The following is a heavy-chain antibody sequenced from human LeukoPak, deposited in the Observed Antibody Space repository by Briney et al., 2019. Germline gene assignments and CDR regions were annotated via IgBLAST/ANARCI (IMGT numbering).Heavy chain of an antibody. CDR2: ISAYNGDT. D-gene: IGHD2-15*01. CDR3: VRDFSNASCFRVVVDY. Sequence: ASVKVSCKCSGFTFTNYGISWVRQPPGQGLEWIGWISAYNGDTKFAQKFQGRVSMTTDTYTRTTYMELKSQRSDDTAVYDCVRDFSNASCFRVVVDYWREGTLVTVS. V-gene: IGHV1-18*01. CDR1: GFTFTNYG. J-gene: IGHJ4*02.